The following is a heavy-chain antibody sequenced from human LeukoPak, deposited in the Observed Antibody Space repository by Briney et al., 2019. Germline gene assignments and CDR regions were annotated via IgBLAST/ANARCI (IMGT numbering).Heavy chain of an antibody. D-gene: IGHD5-18*01. CDR2: INNDGSSA. J-gene: IGHJ4*02. V-gene: IGHV3-74*01. Sequence: GGSLRLSCAASGFTFNNYWIHWVRQVPGKGLVWVSRINNDGSSASYVDSVKGRFTISRDNAKDTLYLQMNSLRAEDAAVYYCASPMWDTAIHDYWGQGTLVTVSS. CDR1: GFTFNNYW. CDR3: ASPMWDTAIHDY.